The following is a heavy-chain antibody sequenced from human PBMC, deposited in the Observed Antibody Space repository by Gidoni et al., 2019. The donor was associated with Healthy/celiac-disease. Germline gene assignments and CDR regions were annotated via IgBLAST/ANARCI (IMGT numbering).Heavy chain of an antibody. J-gene: IGHJ4*02. V-gene: IGHV3-30-3*01. CDR3: ARVTLRQQLGGGLAY. Sequence: QVQLVESGGGVVQPGRSLRLSCASAGFTFSSYAMHWGRQAPGTGLEWGAVISYDGSNKYYADSGKGRLTISRDNSKNTLYLQMNSLRAEDTAVYYCARVTLRQQLGGGLAYWGQGTLVTVSS. CDR2: ISYDGSNK. D-gene: IGHD6-13*01. CDR1: GFTFSSYA.